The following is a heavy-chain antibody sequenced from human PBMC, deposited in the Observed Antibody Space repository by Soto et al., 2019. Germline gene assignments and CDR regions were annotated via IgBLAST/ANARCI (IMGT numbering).Heavy chain of an antibody. D-gene: IGHD2-15*01. Sequence: QVQLVESGGGVVQPGRSLRLSCAASGFTFSSYGMHWVRQAPGKGLEWVAVISYDGSNKYYADSVKGRFTISRDNSKNTLYLQMNSLRAEDAAAYYCAKDRGPYCSGGSCYCYYWGQGTLVTVSS. CDR3: AKDRGPYCSGGSCYCYY. CDR2: ISYDGSNK. CDR1: GFTFSSYG. J-gene: IGHJ4*02. V-gene: IGHV3-30*18.